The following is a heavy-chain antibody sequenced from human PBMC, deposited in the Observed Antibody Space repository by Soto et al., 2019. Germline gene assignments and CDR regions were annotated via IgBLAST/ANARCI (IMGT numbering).Heavy chain of an antibody. CDR2: MYNTGST. CDR1: GGSISRYY. CDR3: GRDLWGYCGTDCYPLDV. J-gene: IGHJ6*02. V-gene: IGHV4-59*01. Sequence: PSETLSLTCTVSGGSISRYYWSWIRQPPGKGLEWIGYMYNTGSTVYNPPFKSRVTISVDTSKNQFSLKLNSVTAADTAVYYCGRDLWGYCGTDCYPLDVWGQGTTVTVS. D-gene: IGHD2-21*02.